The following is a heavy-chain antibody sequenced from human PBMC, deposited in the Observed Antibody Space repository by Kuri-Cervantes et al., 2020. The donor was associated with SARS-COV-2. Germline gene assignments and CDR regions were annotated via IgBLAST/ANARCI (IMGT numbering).Heavy chain of an antibody. CDR1: GFTFDDYA. V-gene: IGHV3-43D*03. CDR3: AKGDWGNNDYYFDY. Sequence: GGSLTLSCAASGFTFDDYAMHWVRQAPGKGLEWVSLISWDGGSTYYADSVKGRFTISRDNAKNSLYLQMNSLRAEDTAVYYCAKGDWGNNDYYFDYWGQGTLVTVSS. J-gene: IGHJ4*02. D-gene: IGHD7-27*01. CDR2: ISWDGGST.